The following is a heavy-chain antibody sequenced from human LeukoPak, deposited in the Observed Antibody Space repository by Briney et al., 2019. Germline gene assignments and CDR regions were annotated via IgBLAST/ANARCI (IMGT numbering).Heavy chain of an antibody. CDR1: GDSISDYY. J-gene: IGHJ4*02. CDR2: LYYIGST. CDR3: EDGIRDFGQNDY. D-gene: IGHD3-9*01. V-gene: IGHV4-59*08. Sequence: RASETLSLTCTVSGDSISDYYWSWIRHPPGKGLDWVAYLYYIGSTVYNTSLKSRVTISVDTSKKQISLKLSSVTAADSFFFQAEDGIRDFGQNDYWGQGTLVTVSS.